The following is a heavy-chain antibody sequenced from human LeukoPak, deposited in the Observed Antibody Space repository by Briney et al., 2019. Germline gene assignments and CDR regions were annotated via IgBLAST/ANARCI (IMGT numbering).Heavy chain of an antibody. CDR3: ARATRGLGIPF. D-gene: IGHD7-27*01. J-gene: IGHJ4*02. CDR2: IYHSGST. CDR1: GGSISSGGYS. Sequence: PSETLSLTCAVSGGSISSGGYSWSWIRQPPGKGLEWIGYIYHSGSTYYNPSLKSRVTISVDRSKNQFSLKLSSVTAADTAVYYCARATRGLGIPFWGQGTLVTVSS. V-gene: IGHV4-30-2*01.